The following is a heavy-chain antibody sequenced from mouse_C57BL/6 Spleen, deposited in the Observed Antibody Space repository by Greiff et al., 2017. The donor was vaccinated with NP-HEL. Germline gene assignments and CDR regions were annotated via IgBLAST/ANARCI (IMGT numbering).Heavy chain of an antibody. CDR2: ISDGGSYT. J-gene: IGHJ3*01. D-gene: IGHD1-1*01. CDR3: ARASYYGSSSAWFAY. V-gene: IGHV5-4*01. CDR1: GFTFSSYA. Sequence: EVQGVESGGGLVKPGGSLKLSCAASGFTFSSYAMSWVRQTPEKRLEWVATISDGGSYTYYPDNVKGRFTISRDNAKNNLYLQMSHLKSEDTAMYYCARASYYGSSSAWFAYWGQGTLVTVSA.